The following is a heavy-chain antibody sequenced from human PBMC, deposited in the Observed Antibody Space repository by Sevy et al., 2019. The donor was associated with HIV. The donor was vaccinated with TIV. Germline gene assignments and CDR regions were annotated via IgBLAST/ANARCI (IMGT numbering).Heavy chain of an antibody. CDR2: TYYKSKWYR. J-gene: IGHJ6*02. D-gene: IGHD1-7*01. V-gene: IGHV6-1*01. CDR1: GDSVSTSSAT. Sequence: SQTLSLTCAISGDSVSTSSATWNWFRQSPSRGLEWLGRTYYKSKWYRDYEVSVKGRVTINPDTSKNQFSLHLESVTHYDTAVYFCARGDELNSYYYGMDVWGQGTTVTVSS. CDR3: ARGDELNSYYYGMDV.